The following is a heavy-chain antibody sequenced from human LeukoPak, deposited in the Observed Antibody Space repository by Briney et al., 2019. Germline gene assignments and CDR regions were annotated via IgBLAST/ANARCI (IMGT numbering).Heavy chain of an antibody. J-gene: IGHJ4*02. CDR2: ISYDGNKK. Sequence: GGSLRLSCAASGFTFSSNGMHWVRQAPGKGLEWVAVISYDGNKKYYADSVKGRFTISRDNSKNTLYLQMNSLRAEDTAVYYCARDGEYGSGSYYGENYFDYWGQGTLVTVSS. CDR3: ARDGEYGSGSYYGENYFDY. CDR1: GFTFSSNG. D-gene: IGHD3-10*01. V-gene: IGHV3-30*03.